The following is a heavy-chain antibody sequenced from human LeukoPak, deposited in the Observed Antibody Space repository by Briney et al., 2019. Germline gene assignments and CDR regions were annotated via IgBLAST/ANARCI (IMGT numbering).Heavy chain of an antibody. Sequence: GGSLRLSCAGSGFTLRHYAMHWLRQAPGKGLEWLAVMSYDGHNKSYSDSVEGRFTISRDDSKNTLYLHLDSLRSEDTGIYYCARTISVFGILPDNWLDSWGQGIPVTVSS. J-gene: IGHJ5*01. D-gene: IGHD3-3*01. V-gene: IGHV3-30*03. CDR2: MSYDGHNK. CDR3: ARTISVFGILPDNWLDS. CDR1: GFTLRHYA.